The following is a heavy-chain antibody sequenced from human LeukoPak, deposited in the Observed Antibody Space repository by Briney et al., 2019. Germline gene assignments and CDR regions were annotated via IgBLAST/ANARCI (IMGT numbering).Heavy chain of an antibody. Sequence: GGSLRLSCAASGFPFSSYWMSWVRQAPGKGLEWVANIKQDGSDKYYVDSVEGRFTISRDNAKNSLYLQLNSLRADDTAVYYCARLTGTTGFDYWGQGTLVTVSS. CDR1: GFPFSSYW. CDR2: IKQDGSDK. V-gene: IGHV3-7*01. J-gene: IGHJ4*02. CDR3: ARLTGTTGFDY. D-gene: IGHD1-1*01.